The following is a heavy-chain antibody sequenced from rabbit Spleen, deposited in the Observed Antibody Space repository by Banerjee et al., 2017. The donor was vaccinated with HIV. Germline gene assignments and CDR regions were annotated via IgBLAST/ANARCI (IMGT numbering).Heavy chain of an antibody. D-gene: IGHD4-1*01. CDR1: GFSFSDRDV. CDR3: ARDLAGAIGWNFYL. Sequence: QEELEESGGGLVKPEGSLTFTCKASGFSFSDRDVMCWVRQAPGKGLEWIACINTATGKPVYTTWAKGRFTISTTSSTTVTLQMTSLTVADTATYFCARDLAGAIGWNFYLWGPGTLVTVS. J-gene: IGHJ4*01. CDR2: INTATGKP. V-gene: IGHV1S45*01.